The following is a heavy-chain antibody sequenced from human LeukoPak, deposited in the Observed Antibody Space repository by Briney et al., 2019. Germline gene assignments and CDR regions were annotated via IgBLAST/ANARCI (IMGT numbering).Heavy chain of an antibody. CDR2: IKQDGGEK. CDR1: GFTFSSYL. CDR3: AREGYSGYDYPFDY. Sequence: GGSLRLSCAASGFTFSSYLMSWVRQAPGKGLEWVANIKQDGGEKYYVDSVKGRFTISRDNSKNTLYLQMNSLRAEDTAVYYCAREGYSGYDYPFDYWGQGTLVTVSS. D-gene: IGHD5-12*01. V-gene: IGHV3-7*01. J-gene: IGHJ4*02.